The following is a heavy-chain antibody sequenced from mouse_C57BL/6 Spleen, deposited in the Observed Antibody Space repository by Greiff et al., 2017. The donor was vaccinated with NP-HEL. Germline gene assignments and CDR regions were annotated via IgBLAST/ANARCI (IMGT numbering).Heavy chain of an antibody. J-gene: IGHJ4*01. V-gene: IGHV1-26*01. CDR3: ARNGDYVFYYAMDY. Sequence: VQLQQSGPELVKPGASVKISCKASGYTFTDYYMNWVKQSHGKSLEWIGDINPNNGGTSYNQKFKGKATLTVDKSSSTAYMELRSLTSEDSAVYYCARNGDYVFYYAMDYWGQGTSVTVSS. D-gene: IGHD2-13*01. CDR1: GYTFTDYY. CDR2: INPNNGGT.